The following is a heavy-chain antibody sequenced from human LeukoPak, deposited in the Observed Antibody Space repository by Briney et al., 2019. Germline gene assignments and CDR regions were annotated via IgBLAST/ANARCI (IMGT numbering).Heavy chain of an antibody. CDR3: ARGVGDRLTAGIAAAVDFDY. Sequence: PSETLSLTCAVYGGSFSGYYWSWIRQPPGKGLEWNGEINHSGSTNYNPSLKSRVTISVDTSKNQFSLKLSSVTAADTAVYYCARGVGDRLTAGIAAAVDFDYWGQGTLVTVSS. CDR2: INHSGST. V-gene: IGHV4-34*01. D-gene: IGHD6-13*01. CDR1: GGSFSGYY. J-gene: IGHJ4*02.